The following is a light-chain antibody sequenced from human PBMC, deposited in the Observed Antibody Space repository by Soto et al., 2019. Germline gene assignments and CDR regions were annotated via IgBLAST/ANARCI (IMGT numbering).Light chain of an antibody. CDR1: QSLLYSDRNTY. Sequence: DVVMTQSPLSLPVTLGQPASISCRSSQSLLYSDRNTYLHWFQQRPGQSPRRLIYNVSNRDSGVPDRFSGSGSGTDFTLKISRVEAEDVGVYYCMQGTHWPFTFGPGTKVHIK. V-gene: IGKV2-30*01. J-gene: IGKJ3*01. CDR2: NVS. CDR3: MQGTHWPFT.